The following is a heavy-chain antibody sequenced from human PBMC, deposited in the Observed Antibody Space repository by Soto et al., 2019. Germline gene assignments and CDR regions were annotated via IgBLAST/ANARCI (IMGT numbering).Heavy chain of an antibody. CDR3: AERGIAAAGSGYWGEVTLVTVSSGKSPRSGPTLGEPHTDPRADLQFLWIS. CDR1: GFTFSSYA. CDR2: ISGSGGST. D-gene: IGHD6-25*01. J-gene: IGHJ5*02. V-gene: IGHV3-23*01. Sequence: PGGSLRLSCAASGFTFSSYAMSWVRQAPGKGLEWVSAISGSGGSTYYADSVKGRFTISRDNSKNTLYLQMNSLRAEDTAVYYCAERGIAAAGSGYWGEVTLVTVSSGKSPRSGPTLGEPHTDPRADLQFLWISWGQGTLVTVSS.